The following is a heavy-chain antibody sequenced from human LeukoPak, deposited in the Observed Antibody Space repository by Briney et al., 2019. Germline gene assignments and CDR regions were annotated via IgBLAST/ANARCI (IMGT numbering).Heavy chain of an antibody. CDR1: GVTFSSYW. J-gene: IGHJ6*02. Sequence: PGGSLRLSCTASGVTFSSYWMHWVRQAPGEGLVWVSGINGDGSSTRFADSVKGRFSISRDNAKNTLYLQMNSLRGEDTAVYYCTRESVGMGVWGPGATVTVSS. V-gene: IGHV3-74*01. CDR2: INGDGSST. CDR3: TRESVGMGV.